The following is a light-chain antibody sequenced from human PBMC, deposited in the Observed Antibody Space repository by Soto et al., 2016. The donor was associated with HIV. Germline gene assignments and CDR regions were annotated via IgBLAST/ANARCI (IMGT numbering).Light chain of an antibody. CDR2: KAS. V-gene: IGKV1-5*03. J-gene: IGKJ1*01. CDR3: QQYNSVPWT. Sequence: DIQMTQSPSTLSASVGDRVTITCRASQSISSWLAWYQQKPGKAPKLLIYKASSLESGVPSRFSASGSGTDFTLTLSSVQPDDVGTYYCQQYNSVPWTFGQGTKLEMK. CDR1: QSISSW.